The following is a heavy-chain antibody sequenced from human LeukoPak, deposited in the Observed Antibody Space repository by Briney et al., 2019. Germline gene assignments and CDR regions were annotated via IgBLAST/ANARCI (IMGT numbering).Heavy chain of an antibody. CDR2: ISGSGGST. V-gene: IGHV3-23*01. CDR1: GFTFSSYA. CDR3: AKGDYYDSSGYYRDAFDI. Sequence: GGSLRLSCAASGFTFSSYAMSWVRQAPGKGLEWVSAISGSGGSTYYADSVKGRFTISRDNSKNTLYLQMNSLRAEDMAVYYCAKGDYYDSSGYYRDAFDIWGQGTMVTVSS. D-gene: IGHD3-22*01. J-gene: IGHJ3*02.